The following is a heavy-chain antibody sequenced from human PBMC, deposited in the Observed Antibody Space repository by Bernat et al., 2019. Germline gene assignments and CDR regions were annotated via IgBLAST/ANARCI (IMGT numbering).Heavy chain of an antibody. CDR2: INHSGGT. J-gene: IGHJ3*01. Sequence: QVQLQQWGAGLLKPSGTLSLTCAVYRGSLSGYYWSWSRQPPGKGLEWIGEINHSGGTNYNPSLKSRVTISVDTSKSQFSLKLNSVTADDTAVYYCAKRGFPRAFDVWGQGTMVTFSS. V-gene: IGHV4-34*01. CDR3: AKRGFPRAFDV. CDR1: RGSLSGYY. D-gene: IGHD2/OR15-2a*01.